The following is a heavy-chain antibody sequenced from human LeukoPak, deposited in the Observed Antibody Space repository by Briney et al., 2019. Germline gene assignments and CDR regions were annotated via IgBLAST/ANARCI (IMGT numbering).Heavy chain of an antibody. CDR1: GFTFSSYW. Sequence: PGGSLRLSCAASGFTFSSYWMHWVRQAPGKGPVWVSRISSDGSSTSYADSVKGRFTISRDNAKNTLYLQMNSLRAEDTAVYYCATSRTFDYWGQGTLVTVSS. CDR2: ISSDGSST. J-gene: IGHJ4*02. V-gene: IGHV3-74*01. CDR3: ATSRTFDY.